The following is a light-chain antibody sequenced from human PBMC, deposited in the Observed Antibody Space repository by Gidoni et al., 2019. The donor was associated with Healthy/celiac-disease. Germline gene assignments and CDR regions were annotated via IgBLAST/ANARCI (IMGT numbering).Light chain of an antibody. V-gene: IGKV3-20*01. Sequence: EIVLTQSPGALSLSPGERATLSGRASQSVSSSYLAWYQQKPGQAPRLLIYGASSRATGIPDRFSGSESGTDFTLTISRLEPEEFAVYYCQQYGSSRQTFGQGTKLEIK. CDR1: QSVSSSY. J-gene: IGKJ2*01. CDR2: GAS. CDR3: QQYGSSRQT.